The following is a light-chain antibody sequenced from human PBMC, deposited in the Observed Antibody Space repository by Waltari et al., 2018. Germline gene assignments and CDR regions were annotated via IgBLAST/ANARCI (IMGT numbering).Light chain of an antibody. Sequence: DIVMTQSPDSLTVSPGARATINYSSSQSVSDHVNNKNYLAWYRQKPGQPPKLLISWASTREFGVPDRFSGSGSGTEFTLTISSLQPEDVAVYYCQQYYNTPPTFGQGTKVEIK. J-gene: IGKJ1*01. CDR2: WAS. V-gene: IGKV4-1*01. CDR3: QQYYNTPPT. CDR1: QSVSDHVNNKNY.